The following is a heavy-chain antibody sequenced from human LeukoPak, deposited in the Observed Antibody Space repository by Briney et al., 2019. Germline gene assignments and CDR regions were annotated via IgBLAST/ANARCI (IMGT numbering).Heavy chain of an antibody. CDR3: ARGYSSGWYYFDY. D-gene: IGHD6-19*01. J-gene: IGHJ4*02. V-gene: IGHV3-74*01. CDR2: VNSDGSST. CDR1: GFTFSSYW. Sequence: GGSLRLSCAASGFTFSSYWMHWVRQAPGKGLVWVSRVNSDGSSTSYADSVKGRFTISRDNAKNTLYLQMNSLRAEDTAVYYCARGYSSGWYYFDYWGQGTLVTVSS.